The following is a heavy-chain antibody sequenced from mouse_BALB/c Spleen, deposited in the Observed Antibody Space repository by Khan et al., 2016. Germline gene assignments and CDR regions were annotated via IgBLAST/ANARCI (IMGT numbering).Heavy chain of an antibody. CDR2: INPSTGYT. D-gene: IGHD2-3*01. Sequence: VQLQQSGAELAKPGASVKMSCKASGYTFTSYWMHWVKQRPGQGLEWIGYINPSTGYTEYNQKFKDKATLTAAKSSSTAYMQLSSLTSEDSAVYYCARWLLRWGQGTLVTVSA. CDR1: GYTFTSYW. CDR3: ARWLLR. V-gene: IGHV1-7*01. J-gene: IGHJ3*02.